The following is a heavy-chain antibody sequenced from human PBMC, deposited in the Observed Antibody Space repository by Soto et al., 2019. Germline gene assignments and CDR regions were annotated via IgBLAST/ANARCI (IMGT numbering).Heavy chain of an antibody. CDR1: GASIGTNNW. V-gene: IGHV4-4*02. D-gene: IGHD5-12*01. CDR2: VYHSGTT. J-gene: IGHJ4*02. Sequence: PSETLSLTCAVSGASIGTNNWWSWVRQPPGKGLEWIGEVYHSGTTNCNPSLESRVTISIDKSKNQFSLTLTSMTAADTALYYCAVPGRGDLDYWSQGTLVTV. CDR3: AVPGRGDLDY.